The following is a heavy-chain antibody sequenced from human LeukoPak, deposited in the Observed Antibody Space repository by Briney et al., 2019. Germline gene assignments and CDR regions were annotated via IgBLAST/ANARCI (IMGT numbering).Heavy chain of an antibody. CDR2: VNQVGSDK. CDR1: GFAFSSYW. CDR3: ARDPGHYDILTGYLGGYYFDY. J-gene: IGHJ4*02. Sequence: GGSLRLSCAASGFAFSSYWMSWVRQAPGKGPEWVANVNQVGSDKYYMDSVKGRSTISRGNAENSLDLQMNSLRAEDTAVYYCARDPGHYDILTGYLGGYYFDYWGQGTLVTVSS. D-gene: IGHD3-9*01. V-gene: IGHV3-7*01.